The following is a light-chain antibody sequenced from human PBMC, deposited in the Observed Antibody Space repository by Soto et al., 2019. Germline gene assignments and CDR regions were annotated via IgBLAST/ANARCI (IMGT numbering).Light chain of an antibody. CDR3: QQYSSSSRT. Sequence: ETGWTETPSILVLSLGVKDTLSWRASQSGSSSYLAWYQQKNGQAPRLLIYGASSRATGIPDRFRGSGSGTDFTLSISGLETEDFAVDYCQQYSSSSRTFDQGAVVDIK. CDR1: QSGSSSY. V-gene: IGKV3-20*01. CDR2: GAS. J-gene: IGKJ1*01.